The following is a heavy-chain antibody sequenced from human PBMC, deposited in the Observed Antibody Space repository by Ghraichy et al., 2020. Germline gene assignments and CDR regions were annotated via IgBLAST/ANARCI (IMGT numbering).Heavy chain of an antibody. J-gene: IGHJ4*02. CDR1: GYTFTSYG. CDR3: ARVQGGRELLAWYYFDY. Sequence: ASVKVSCKASGYTFTSYGISWVRQAPGQGLEWMGWISAYNGNTNYAQKLQGRVTMTTDTSTSTAYMELRSLRSDDTAVYYCARVQGGRELLAWYYFDYWGQGTLVTVSS. D-gene: IGHD1-26*01. CDR2: ISAYNGNT. V-gene: IGHV1-18*04.